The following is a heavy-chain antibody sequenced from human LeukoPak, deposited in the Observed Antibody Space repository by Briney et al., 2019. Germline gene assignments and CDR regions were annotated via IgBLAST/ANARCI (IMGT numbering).Heavy chain of an antibody. D-gene: IGHD5/OR15-5a*01. V-gene: IGHV1-18*01. CDR3: ARDPSNTSGYRVYHDY. Sequence: ASVKVSCKASGYTFNKHGISWVRQAPGQGLEWMGWISCYNGDTRYAQKFQGRVTMTKDTSTSTVHMELRSLRSDDTAVYYCARDPSNTSGYRVYHDYWGQGALVTVSS. J-gene: IGHJ4*02. CDR1: GYTFNKHG. CDR2: ISCYNGDT.